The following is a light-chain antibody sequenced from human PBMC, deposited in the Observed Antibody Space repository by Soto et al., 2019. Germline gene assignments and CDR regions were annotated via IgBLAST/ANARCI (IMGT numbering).Light chain of an antibody. CDR1: QTISSW. J-gene: IGKJ1*01. Sequence: DIQMTQSPSTLSGSVGDRVTITCRASQTISSWLAWYQQKPGKAPKLLIYKASTLKSGVPSRFSGSGSGKEFTLTISSLQPDDFATYFCQQYNSYVTLRQVTKV. CDR2: KAS. V-gene: IGKV1-5*03. CDR3: QQYNSYVT.